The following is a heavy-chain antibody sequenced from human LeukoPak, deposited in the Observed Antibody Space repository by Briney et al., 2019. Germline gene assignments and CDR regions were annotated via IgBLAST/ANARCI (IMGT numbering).Heavy chain of an antibody. CDR1: GGSFSGYY. CDR2: INHSGST. CDR3: AVTGSGSYRRNDYYYYGMDV. J-gene: IGHJ6*02. V-gene: IGHV4-34*01. D-gene: IGHD3-10*01. Sequence: SETLSLTCAVYGGSFSGYYWSWIRQPPGKGLEWIGEINHSGSTNYHPSLKSRATISVDTSKNQFSLKLSSVTAADTAVYYCAVTGSGSYRRNDYYYYGMDVWGQGTTVTVSS.